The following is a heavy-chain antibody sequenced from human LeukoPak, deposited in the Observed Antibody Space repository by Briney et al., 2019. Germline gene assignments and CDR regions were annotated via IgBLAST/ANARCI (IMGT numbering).Heavy chain of an antibody. Sequence: SETLSLTCTVSGGSISSYYWSWIRQPPGKGLGWIGYIYYSGSTNYNPSLKSRVTISVDTSKNQFSLKLSSVTAADTAMFYCARDRGGYFDLWGRGTLVTVSS. V-gene: IGHV4-59*01. CDR2: IYYSGST. D-gene: IGHD4-17*01. CDR3: ARDRGGYFDL. J-gene: IGHJ2*01. CDR1: GGSISSYY.